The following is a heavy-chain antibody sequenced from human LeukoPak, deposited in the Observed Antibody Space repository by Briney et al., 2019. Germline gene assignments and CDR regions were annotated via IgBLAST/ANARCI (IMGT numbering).Heavy chain of an antibody. J-gene: IGHJ3*02. CDR1: GFTFSSYW. CDR2: VNSDGFST. CDR3: ARGLAYCGGDCYSDANDAFEI. D-gene: IGHD2-21*02. Sequence: GGSLRLSCAASGFTFSSYWMHWVRQVPGRGLVWVSRVNSDGFSTSYADSVKGRFTISRDNAKNTLYLQMNSLRAEDTAVHYCARGLAYCGGDCYSDANDAFEIWGQGTMVTVSS. V-gene: IGHV3-74*01.